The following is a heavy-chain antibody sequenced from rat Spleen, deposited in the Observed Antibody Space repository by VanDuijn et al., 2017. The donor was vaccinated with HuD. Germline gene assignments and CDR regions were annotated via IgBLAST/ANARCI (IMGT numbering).Heavy chain of an antibody. CDR2: IWGDGNT. CDR1: GFSLTNYG. J-gene: IGHJ2*01. CDR3: TRDLYYFDY. D-gene: IGHD1-2*01. V-gene: IGHV2S75*01. Sequence: QVQLKESGPVLVQASETLSLTCTVSGFSLTNYGVIWVRQSPGKGLEWMGIIWGDGNTDYNSALKTRLSINRDTSKNQVFLKMNSLQADDTGIYYCTRDLYYFDYWGQGVMVTVSS.